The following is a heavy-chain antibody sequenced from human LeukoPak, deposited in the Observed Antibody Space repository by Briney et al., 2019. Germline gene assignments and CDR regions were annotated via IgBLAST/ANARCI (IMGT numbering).Heavy chain of an antibody. Sequence: PGRSLRLSCAASGFTFNIYGMHWVRQAPGKGLEWVAVIWYDGSKKYYADSVKGRFTISRDNSKNMVYLQMNSLRAEDTAVYYCVRGEMATGYLDYWGQGTLVTVSS. V-gene: IGHV3-33*01. CDR1: GFTFNIYG. J-gene: IGHJ4*02. CDR3: VRGEMATGYLDY. CDR2: IWYDGSKK. D-gene: IGHD5-24*01.